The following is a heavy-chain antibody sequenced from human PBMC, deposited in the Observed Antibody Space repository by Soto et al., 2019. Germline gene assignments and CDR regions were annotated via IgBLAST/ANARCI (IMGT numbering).Heavy chain of an antibody. V-gene: IGHV3-13*01. CDR2: ISTAGDT. CDR3: VRESDSVRSFPGMDV. J-gene: IGHJ6*02. CDR1: IFTLSDYD. Sequence: GGSLRLSCAASIFTLSDYDMHWVRQSTGKGLEWVSAISTAGDTFYSGSVKGRFTISRENAKNSLYLQMTSLRAEDTAVYYCVRESDSVRSFPGMDVWGQGTTVTVSS.